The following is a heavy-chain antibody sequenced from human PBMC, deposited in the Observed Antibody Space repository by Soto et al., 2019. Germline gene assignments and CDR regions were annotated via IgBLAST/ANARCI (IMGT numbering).Heavy chain of an antibody. CDR1: GFTFSSYA. CDR2: ISGNGGST. V-gene: IGHV3-23*01. J-gene: IGHJ4*02. CDR3: ANDASASAPPDY. Sequence: GGSLRLSCAASGFTFSSYAMSWVRQAPGKGLEWVSYISGNGGSTYYADSVKGRFTISRDNSKNTLYLQMNSLRVDDTATYYCANDASASAPPDYWGQGALVTVSS. D-gene: IGHD6-6*01.